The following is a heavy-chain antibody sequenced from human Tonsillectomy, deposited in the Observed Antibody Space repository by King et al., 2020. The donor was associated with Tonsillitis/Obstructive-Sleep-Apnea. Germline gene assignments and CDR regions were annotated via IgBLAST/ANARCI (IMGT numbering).Heavy chain of an antibody. J-gene: IGHJ5*02. Sequence: QLVQSGAEVKKPGESLRISCKGSGYSFTNYWISWVRQMPGKGLEWMGRIDPSDSYTNYSPSFQCPVTISADKSISTAYLQWSSLKASDTAMYYCARHSIFGVLINNWFDPWGQGTLVTVSS. CDR2: IDPSDSYT. D-gene: IGHD3-3*02. CDR3: ARHSIFGVLINNWFDP. CDR1: GYSFTNYW. V-gene: IGHV5-10-1*01.